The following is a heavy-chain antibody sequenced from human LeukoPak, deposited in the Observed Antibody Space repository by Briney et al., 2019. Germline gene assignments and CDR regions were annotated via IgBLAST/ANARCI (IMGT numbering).Heavy chain of an antibody. D-gene: IGHD3-22*01. CDR1: GYTFTNYG. J-gene: IGHJ4*02. CDR2: ISAYNGIT. Sequence: PSEKLSCKASGYTFTNYGISWVRQAPGQGPEWMGWISAYNGITNYAQRLQGRLTVTTDISTSTVYMYLSSLTSDDTAVYYCARNSRGYYFFDYWGQGSLVTVSS. CDR3: ARNSRGYYFFDY. V-gene: IGHV1-18*01.